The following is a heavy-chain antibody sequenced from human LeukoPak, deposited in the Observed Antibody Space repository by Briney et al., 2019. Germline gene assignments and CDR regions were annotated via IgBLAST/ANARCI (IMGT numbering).Heavy chain of an antibody. V-gene: IGHV4-59*01. CDR1: GGSISSYY. D-gene: IGHD3-10*01. J-gene: IGHJ6*03. CDR3: AREGGGSGSYYNPYYYYYYMDV. CDR2: IYYSGST. Sequence: SETPSLTCTVSGGSISSYYWSWIRQPPGKGLEWIGYIYYSGSTNYNPSLKSRVTISVDTSKNQFSLKLSSVTAADTAVYYCAREGGGSGSYYNPYYYYYYMDVWGKGTTVT.